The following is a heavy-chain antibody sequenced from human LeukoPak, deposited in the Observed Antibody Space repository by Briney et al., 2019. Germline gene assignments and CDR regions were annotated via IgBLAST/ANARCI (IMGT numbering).Heavy chain of an antibody. Sequence: GGSLRLSCAASGFTFGDYYMSWIRQAPGKGLEWVSYISSSGSTIYYADSVKGRFTISRDNAKNSLYLQMNSLRAEDTAVYYCARDWYYYDSSGYPFDYWGQGTLVTVSS. CDR1: GFTFGDYY. V-gene: IGHV3-11*04. J-gene: IGHJ4*02. CDR3: ARDWYYYDSSGYPFDY. CDR2: ISSSGSTI. D-gene: IGHD3-22*01.